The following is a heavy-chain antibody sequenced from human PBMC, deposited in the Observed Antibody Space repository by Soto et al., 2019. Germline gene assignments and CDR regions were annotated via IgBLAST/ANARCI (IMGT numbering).Heavy chain of an antibody. CDR2: VWYDGSNG. CDR1: GFIFSNFG. CDR3: ARDPRTARASAMDV. D-gene: IGHD6-6*01. J-gene: IGHJ6*02. V-gene: IGHV3-33*01. Sequence: GGSLRLSCTASGFIFSNFGMHWVRQAPGKGLEWVAGVWYDGSNGVSAESVKGRFTISRDNSKNTLYLQMTGLRAEDTAVYYCARDPRTARASAMDVWGQGTTVTVSS.